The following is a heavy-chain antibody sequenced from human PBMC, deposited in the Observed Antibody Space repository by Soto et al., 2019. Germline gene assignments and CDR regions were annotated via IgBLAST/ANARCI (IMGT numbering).Heavy chain of an antibody. D-gene: IGHD3-9*01. V-gene: IGHV3-53*01. CDR2: IYAGGNT. J-gene: IGHJ4*02. CDR3: ARVTTFYDMLTSSYALNYFDY. Sequence: VQLVESGGTLVQPGGSLRLSCAASGFSVTSNYMTWVRQAPGKGLEGVSVIYAGGNTYYPDSVKGRFTISSDNSKNTRFLQMKNLRAEDTAVYYCARVTTFYDMLTSSYALNYFDYWGQGTRFTVSS. CDR1: GFSVTSNY.